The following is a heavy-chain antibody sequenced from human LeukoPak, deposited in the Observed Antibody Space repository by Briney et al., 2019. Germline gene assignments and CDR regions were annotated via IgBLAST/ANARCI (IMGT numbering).Heavy chain of an antibody. V-gene: IGHV4-38-2*01. CDR1: GYSISSGYY. CDR2: IYHSGST. D-gene: IGHD4-17*01. Sequence: SETLSLTCAVSGYSISSGYYWGWIRQPPGKGLEWIGSIYHSGSTYYNPSLKSRVTISVDTSKNQFSLKLSSVTAADTAVYYCARVNRDYGDYGDYWGQGTLVTVSS. CDR3: ARVNRDYGDYGDY. J-gene: IGHJ4*02.